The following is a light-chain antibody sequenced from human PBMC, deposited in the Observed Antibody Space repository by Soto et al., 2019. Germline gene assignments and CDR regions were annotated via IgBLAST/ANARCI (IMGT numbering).Light chain of an antibody. Sequence: EIVLTQFPATLSLFQGDGATLSCRASQSVSSCLAWYQQKSGQDPRLLIYDSSNRATGIPARFSGSGSGTDFTLIISRLETEDCAVYECQQRHNWTLTFGQGTKGDIK. CDR3: QQRHNWTLT. CDR2: DSS. CDR1: QSVSSC. V-gene: IGKV3-11*01. J-gene: IGKJ1*01.